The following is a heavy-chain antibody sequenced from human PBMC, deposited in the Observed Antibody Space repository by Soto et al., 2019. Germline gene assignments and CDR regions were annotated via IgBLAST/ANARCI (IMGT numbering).Heavy chain of an antibody. D-gene: IGHD3-10*01. J-gene: IGHJ4*02. CDR1: GGSISSYY. CDR3: ARASMVRGVEFDY. CDR2: IYYSGST. V-gene: IGHV4-59*01. Sequence: QVQLQESGPGLVKPSETLSLTCTVSGGSISSYYWSWIRQPPGKGLEWIGYIYYSGSTNYNPSLKSRVTISVDTSNNQFSLKLSSVTAADTAVYYCARASMVRGVEFDYWGQGSLVAVSS.